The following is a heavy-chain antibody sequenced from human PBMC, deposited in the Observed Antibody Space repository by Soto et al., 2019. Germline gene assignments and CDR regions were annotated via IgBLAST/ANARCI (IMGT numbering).Heavy chain of an antibody. D-gene: IGHD6-13*01. J-gene: IGHJ4*02. V-gene: IGHV5-51*01. CDR3: ASSRQPDNFDY. CDR1: GYSFTSYR. CDR2: IYPGDSDT. Sequence: GESLKISCKGSGYSFTSYRIGWVRQTPGKGLEWMGIIYPGDSDTSYSPSFQGQVTISADKSISTAYLQWSSLKASDSAMYYCASSRQPDNFDYWGQGTLVTVSS.